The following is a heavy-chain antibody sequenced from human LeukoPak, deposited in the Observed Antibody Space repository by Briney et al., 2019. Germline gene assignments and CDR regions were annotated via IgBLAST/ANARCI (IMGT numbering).Heavy chain of an antibody. CDR1: GXTFSNYA. V-gene: IGHV3-23*01. CDR3: AKVPHDSSGYYYFHY. D-gene: IGHD3-22*01. J-gene: IGHJ4*02. Sequence: GGSLRLSCAASGXTFSNYAMSWVRQAPGKGLEWASGISGSGGSTYYADSVRGRFTISRDGSKNTLYLQMNSLRAEDTAVYYCAKVPHDSSGYYYFHYWGQGTLVTVSS. CDR2: ISGSGGST.